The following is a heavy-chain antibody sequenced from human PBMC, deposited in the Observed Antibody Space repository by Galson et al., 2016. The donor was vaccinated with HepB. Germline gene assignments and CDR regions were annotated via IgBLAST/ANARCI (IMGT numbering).Heavy chain of an antibody. CDR3: VKGGYYDRKGFDY. CDR1: GFTLINYA. CDR2: ISTNGGYT. V-gene: IGHV3-64D*06. D-gene: IGHD3-22*01. J-gene: IGHJ4*02. Sequence: SLRLSCAASGFTLINYAMHWVRQAPGTGLEYVSTISTNGGYTNYADSVTGRFTISRDNSKNTLYLQMSSLRPEDTAVYYCVKGGYYDRKGFDYWGQGTLVTVSS.